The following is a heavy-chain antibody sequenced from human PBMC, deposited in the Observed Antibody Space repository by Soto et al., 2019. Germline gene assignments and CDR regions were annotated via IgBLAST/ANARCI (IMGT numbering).Heavy chain of an antibody. V-gene: IGHV1-8*01. CDR3: ARGWGYDSTDYYYAY. Sequence: QVQLVQSGAEVKSPGASVKVSCEASRYTFTSYDINWVRQATGQGLEWLGWMNPNSGNTGYAQKFQGRVTIIADESTSTVYMELSSLRSDDTAIYYCARGWGYDSTDYYYAYWGQGTLVIVSS. CDR2: MNPNSGNT. J-gene: IGHJ4*02. D-gene: IGHD3-22*01. CDR1: RYTFTSYD.